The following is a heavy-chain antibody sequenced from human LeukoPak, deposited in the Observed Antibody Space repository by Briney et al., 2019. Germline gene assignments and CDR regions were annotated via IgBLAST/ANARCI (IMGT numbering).Heavy chain of an antibody. Sequence: AGGSLRLSCAASGFTFSSYGMHWVRQAPGKGLEWVAVIWYDGSNKYYADSVKGRFTISRDNPKNTLYLQMNSLRAEDTAVYYCARDLMVRGTPNAFDIWGQGTMVTVSS. J-gene: IGHJ3*02. CDR3: ARDLMVRGTPNAFDI. V-gene: IGHV3-33*01. D-gene: IGHD3-10*01. CDR1: GFTFSSYG. CDR2: IWYDGSNK.